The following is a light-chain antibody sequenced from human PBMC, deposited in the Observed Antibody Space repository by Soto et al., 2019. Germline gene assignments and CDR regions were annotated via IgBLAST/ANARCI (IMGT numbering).Light chain of an antibody. CDR1: SSDVGGYNY. J-gene: IGLJ2*01. CDR3: SSYAGSSNLV. CDR2: EVS. V-gene: IGLV2-8*01. Sequence: QSVLTQPPSASGSPGQSVTISCTGTSSDVGGYNYVSWYQQHPGKAPKLMIYEVSKRPSGVPDRFSGSKSDNTASLTVSGLQAEDEADYYCSSYAGSSNLVFGGGTQLTVL.